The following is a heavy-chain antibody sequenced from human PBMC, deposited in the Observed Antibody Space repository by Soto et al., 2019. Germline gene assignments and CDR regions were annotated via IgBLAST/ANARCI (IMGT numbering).Heavy chain of an antibody. D-gene: IGHD4-17*01. J-gene: IGHJ4*02. Sequence: SETLSLTCTVSGGSISSSSYYWGWIRQPPGKGLEWIGSIYYSGSTYYNPSLKSRVTISVDTSKNQFSLKLSSVTAADTAVYYCARHLSPGHVRPPMDYGDYDPSVDYWGQGTLVTVSS. CDR2: IYYSGST. V-gene: IGHV4-39*01. CDR3: ARHLSPGHVRPPMDYGDYDPSVDY. CDR1: GGSISSSSYY.